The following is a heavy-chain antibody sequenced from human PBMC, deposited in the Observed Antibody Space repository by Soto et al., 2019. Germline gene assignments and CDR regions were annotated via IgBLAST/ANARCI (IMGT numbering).Heavy chain of an antibody. CDR3: ALRAHDYGDYAGY. V-gene: IGHV3-23*01. CDR1: GFTFSGYG. J-gene: IGHJ4*02. Sequence: GGSLRLSCAASGFTFSGYGMSWVRQAPGKGLEWVSGITSSGSNTYYADSVKGRFTISRDNSKNTLYLQMNSLRAEDTAVYYCALRAHDYGDYAGYWGQGTLVTVSS. CDR2: ITSSGSNT. D-gene: IGHD4-17*01.